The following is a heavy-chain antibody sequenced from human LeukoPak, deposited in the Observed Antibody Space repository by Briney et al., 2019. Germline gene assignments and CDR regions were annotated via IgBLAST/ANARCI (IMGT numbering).Heavy chain of an antibody. CDR3: AKDLSIGFGELLSSPFDY. D-gene: IGHD3-10*01. J-gene: IGHJ4*02. CDR1: GFTFSSYG. Sequence: GGSLRLSCAASGFTFSSYGMHWVRQAPGKGLEWVAFIRYDGSNKYYADSVKGRFTISRDNSKSTLYLQMNSLRAEDTAVYYCAKDLSIGFGELLSSPFDYWGQGTLVTVSS. CDR2: IRYDGSNK. V-gene: IGHV3-30*02.